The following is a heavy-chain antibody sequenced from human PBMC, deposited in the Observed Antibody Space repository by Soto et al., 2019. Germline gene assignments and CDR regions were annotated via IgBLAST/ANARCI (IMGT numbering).Heavy chain of an antibody. D-gene: IGHD3-22*01. Sequence: SETLSLTCAVSGGSISSGDYSWNWIRPPPGKGLEWIGYIYYGGSTYYNPSLQSRVTMSVDRSRNQFSLKLNSVTAADTAVYYCARVRREYDNSGPVDYWGQGTLVTVSS. V-gene: IGHV4-30-2*01. J-gene: IGHJ4*02. CDR1: GGSISSGDYS. CDR3: ARVRREYDNSGPVDY. CDR2: IYYGGST.